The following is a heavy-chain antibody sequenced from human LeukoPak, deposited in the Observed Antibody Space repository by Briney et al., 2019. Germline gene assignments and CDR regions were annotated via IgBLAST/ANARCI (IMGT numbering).Heavy chain of an antibody. CDR3: ARGYSGYDLADY. V-gene: IGHV1-18*01. D-gene: IGHD5-12*01. CDR1: GYTFTGYG. J-gene: IGHJ4*02. CDR2: ISAYNGNT. Sequence: ASVKVSCKASGYTFTGYGISWVRQAPGPGLEWMGWISAYNGNTNYAQKLQGRVTMTTDTSTSTAYMELRSLRSDDTAVYYCARGYSGYDLADYWGQGTLVTVSS.